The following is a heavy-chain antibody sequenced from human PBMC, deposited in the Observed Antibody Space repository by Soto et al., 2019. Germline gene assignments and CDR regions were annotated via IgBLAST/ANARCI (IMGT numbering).Heavy chain of an antibody. D-gene: IGHD2-2*01. J-gene: IGHJ6*02. CDR2: IDPSDSYT. Sequence: GESLKISCKGSGYSFTIYWISWVRQRPGKGLEWMGRIDPSDSYTNYSPSFQGHVTISADKSISTAYLQWSSLKASDTAMYYCARQSYCSSTSCPYYYYGMDVWGQGTTVTVSS. CDR1: GYSFTIYW. CDR3: ARQSYCSSTSCPYYYYGMDV. V-gene: IGHV5-10-1*01.